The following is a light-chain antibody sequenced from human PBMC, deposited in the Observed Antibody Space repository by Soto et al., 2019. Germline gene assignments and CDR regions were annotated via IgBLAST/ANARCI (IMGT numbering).Light chain of an antibody. V-gene: IGKV2-28*01. CDR3: MQALQTPLT. CDR1: QSLLDSNGNNH. CDR2: LGS. Sequence: DLVMTQSPLSLPVIPGEPASISCWSSQSLLDSNGNNHLNWYLQKPGQSPQVLIYLGSNRASGVPDRFSGSGSGTDFTLKISRAVAEDVGVYYCMQALQTPLTFGQGTRLEIK. J-gene: IGKJ5*01.